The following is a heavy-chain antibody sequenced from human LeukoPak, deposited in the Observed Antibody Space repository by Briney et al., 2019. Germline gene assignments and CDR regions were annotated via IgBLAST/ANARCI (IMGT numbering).Heavy chain of an antibody. Sequence: GGSLRLSCAASGFTFSSYGMSWVRQAPGKGLEWVSAISGSGGSTYYADSVKGRFTISRDNSKNTLYLQMNSLRAEDTAVYYCAANYYDSSGYYPPFDYWGQGTLVTVSS. CDR2: ISGSGGST. D-gene: IGHD3-22*01. CDR1: GFTFSSYG. J-gene: IGHJ4*02. CDR3: AANYYDSSGYYPPFDY. V-gene: IGHV3-23*01.